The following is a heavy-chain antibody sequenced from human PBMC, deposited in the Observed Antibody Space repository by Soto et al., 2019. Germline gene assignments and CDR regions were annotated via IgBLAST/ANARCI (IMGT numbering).Heavy chain of an antibody. Sequence: SETLSLTCTVSGGSISSYYWSWIRQPPGKGLEWIGYIYYSGSTNYNPSLKSRVTISVDTSKNQFSLKLSSVTAADTAVYYCARLHYGSGSYYVHWGAFDIWGQGTMVTVSS. V-gene: IGHV4-59*01. J-gene: IGHJ3*02. CDR1: GGSISSYY. D-gene: IGHD3-10*01. CDR2: IYYSGST. CDR3: ARLHYGSGSYYVHWGAFDI.